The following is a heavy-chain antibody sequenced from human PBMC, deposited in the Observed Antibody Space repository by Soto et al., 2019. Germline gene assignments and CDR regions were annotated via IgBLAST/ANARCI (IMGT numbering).Heavy chain of an antibody. J-gene: IGHJ5*02. CDR1: GFTFSSYS. CDR3: ARDRGAYSSSWYNWFDP. Sequence: EVQLVESGGGLVKPGGSLRLSCAASGFTFSSYSMNWVRQAPGKGLEWVSSISYSSGDIYYADSVKDRFTISRDNAKNSLYLQMNSLRADDTAVYYCARDRGAYSSSWYNWFDPWGQGTLVTVSS. D-gene: IGHD6-13*01. V-gene: IGHV3-21*01. CDR2: ISYSSGDI.